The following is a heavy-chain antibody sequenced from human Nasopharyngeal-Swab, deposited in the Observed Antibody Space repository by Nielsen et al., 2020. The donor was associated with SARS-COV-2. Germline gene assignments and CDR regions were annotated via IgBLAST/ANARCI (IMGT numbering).Heavy chain of an antibody. CDR2: ISWNSGSI. V-gene: IGHV3-9*01. Sequence: SLKISCAASGFTFEDYAMRWVRQAPGKGLEWVSGISWNSGSIGYADSVKGRFTISRDNAKNSLYLQMNSLRAEDTALYYCASSINYDSSGYYDYWGQGTLVTVSS. J-gene: IGHJ4*02. CDR3: ASSINYDSSGYYDY. D-gene: IGHD3-22*01. CDR1: GFTFEDYA.